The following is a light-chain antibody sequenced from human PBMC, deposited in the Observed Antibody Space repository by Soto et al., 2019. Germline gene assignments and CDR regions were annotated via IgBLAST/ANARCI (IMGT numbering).Light chain of an antibody. CDR3: SSYTSSSTLSYV. CDR2: DVT. Sequence: QSALTQPPSVSGSPGQSVTISCTVTSSDVGDYEHVSWYQQAPGTAPKLIIFDVTNRPSGVPDRFSGSKSGNTASLTISGLQAEDEADYYCSSYTSSSTLSYVFGTGTKLTVL. V-gene: IGLV2-18*02. CDR1: SSDVGDYEH. J-gene: IGLJ1*01.